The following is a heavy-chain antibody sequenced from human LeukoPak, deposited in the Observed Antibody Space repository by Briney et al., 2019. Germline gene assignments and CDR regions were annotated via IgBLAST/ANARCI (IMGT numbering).Heavy chain of an antibody. V-gene: IGHV1-18*01. J-gene: IGHJ6*03. Sequence: ASVKVSCKASGYTFTSYGISWVRQAPGQGLEWMGWISAYNGNTNYAQKLQGRVTMTTDTSTSTAYMELSSLRSEDTAVYYCARGGSAAAGTAYYYYYMDVWGKGTTVTVSS. D-gene: IGHD6-13*01. CDR2: ISAYNGNT. CDR1: GYTFTSYG. CDR3: ARGGSAAAGTAYYYYYMDV.